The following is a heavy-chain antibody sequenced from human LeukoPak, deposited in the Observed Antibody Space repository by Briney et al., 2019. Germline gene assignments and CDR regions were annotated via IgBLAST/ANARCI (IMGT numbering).Heavy chain of an antibody. CDR2: ISSSSSYI. J-gene: IGHJ6*03. Sequence: GGSLRLSCAASGFTFSSYSMNWVRQAPGKWLEWVSSISSSSSYIYYADSVKGRFTISRDNAKNSLYLQMNSLRAEDTAVYYCARGSYDYGDYVPYYYYYMDVWGKGTTVTVSS. CDR3: ARGSYDYGDYVPYYYYYMDV. V-gene: IGHV3-21*01. D-gene: IGHD4-17*01. CDR1: GFTFSSYS.